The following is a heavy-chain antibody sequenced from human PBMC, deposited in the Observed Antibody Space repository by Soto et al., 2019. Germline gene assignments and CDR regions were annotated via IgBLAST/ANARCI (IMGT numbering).Heavy chain of an antibody. J-gene: IGHJ3*02. CDR2: IYWDDDK. V-gene: IGHV2-5*02. D-gene: IGHD1-1*01. CDR3: AYTTPHGAFDI. Sequence: QITLKESGPTLVKPTQTLTLTCTFSGFSLSTSGVGVGWIRQPPGKALEGLALIYWDDDKRCSPSLKSRLTITKDTSKNQVVLTMTNMDPVDTATYCFAYTTPHGAFDIWGQGTMVTVSS. CDR1: GFSLSTSGVG.